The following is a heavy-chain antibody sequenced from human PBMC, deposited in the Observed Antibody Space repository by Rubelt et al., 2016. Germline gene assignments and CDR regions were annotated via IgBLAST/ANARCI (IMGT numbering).Heavy chain of an antibody. CDR1: GGSFSIYY. CDR3: ARDRGSSSWYGVDY. V-gene: IGHV4-34*01. CDR2: INHSGST. J-gene: IGHJ4*02. Sequence: QVQLQQWGAGLLKPSETLSLTCAVYGGSFSIYYWSWIRQPPGKGLAWIGEINHSGSTNYNPSLKSRVTISVDTSKNQLSLKLSSVTAADTAVYHCARDRGSSSWYGVDYWGQGTLVTVSS. D-gene: IGHD6-13*01.